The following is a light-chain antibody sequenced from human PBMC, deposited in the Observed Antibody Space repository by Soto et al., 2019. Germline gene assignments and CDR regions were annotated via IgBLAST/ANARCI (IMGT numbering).Light chain of an antibody. CDR3: RSYTTRNTWV. CDR2: AVS. CDR1: SSDIGDYNF. Sequence: QSALTQPSSVSGSPGRSITISCTGTSSDIGDYNFVSWYQQHPGEAPKVMIYAVSNRPSGVSNRFSGSKSGNTASLTISGLQTEDEADYYCRSYTTRNTWVFGGGTKLTVL. V-gene: IGLV2-14*01. J-gene: IGLJ3*02.